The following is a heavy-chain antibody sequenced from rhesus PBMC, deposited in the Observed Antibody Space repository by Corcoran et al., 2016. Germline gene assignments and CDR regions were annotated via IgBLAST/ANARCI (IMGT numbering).Heavy chain of an antibody. Sequence: QVQLQESGPGLVKPSETLSLTCAVSGCPISSGYYYWSWIRQPPGKGLEWIGYITYSGSTSYNPSLKSRVTISRDTSKNQFSLKLSSVTAADTAVYYCASSYSGYSFYWGQGVLVTVSS. CDR3: ASSYSGYSFY. V-gene: IGHV4-122*02. CDR2: ITYSGST. CDR1: GCPISSGYYY. J-gene: IGHJ4*01. D-gene: IGHD5-24*01.